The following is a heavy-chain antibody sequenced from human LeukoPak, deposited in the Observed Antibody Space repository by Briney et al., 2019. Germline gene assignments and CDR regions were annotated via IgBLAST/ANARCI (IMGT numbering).Heavy chain of an antibody. D-gene: IGHD3-9*01. Sequence: ASVKVSCKASGYTFTSYGISWVRQAPGQGLEWMGWISAYNGNTNYAQKLQGRVTMTTDTSTSTAYMELSSLRSEDTAVYCCARDPGITIFYSPAEFDYWGQGTLVTVSS. CDR1: GYTFTSYG. CDR3: ARDPGITIFYSPAEFDY. V-gene: IGHV1-18*01. J-gene: IGHJ4*02. CDR2: ISAYNGNT.